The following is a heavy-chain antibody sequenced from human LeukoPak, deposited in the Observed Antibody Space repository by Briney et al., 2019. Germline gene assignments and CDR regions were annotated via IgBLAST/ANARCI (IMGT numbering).Heavy chain of an antibody. J-gene: IGHJ5*02. V-gene: IGHV3-30-3*01. D-gene: IGHD6-13*01. CDR2: TSYDGSDK. Sequence: GGSLRLSCAASGFTFSSYAMHWVRQAPGKGLEWVALTSYDGSDKYYADSVKGRFTISRDNSKNTLYLQMNSLRPEDTAVYYCAREQQQLPPVRFDPWGQGTLVTVSS. CDR3: AREQQQLPPVRFDP. CDR1: GFTFSSYA.